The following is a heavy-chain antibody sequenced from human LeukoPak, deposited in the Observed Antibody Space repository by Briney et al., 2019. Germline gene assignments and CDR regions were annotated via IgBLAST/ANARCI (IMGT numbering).Heavy chain of an antibody. CDR1: GGSISSGGYY. Sequence: PSETLSLTCTVSGGSISSGGYYWSWIRQHPGKGLEWIGYIYYGGSTYYNPSLKSRVTISVDTSKNQFSLKLSSVTAADTAVYYCAREGGYDFWSGSPPGWFDPRGQGTLVTVSS. CDR2: IYYGGST. J-gene: IGHJ5*02. V-gene: IGHV4-31*03. CDR3: AREGGYDFWSGSPPGWFDP. D-gene: IGHD3-3*01.